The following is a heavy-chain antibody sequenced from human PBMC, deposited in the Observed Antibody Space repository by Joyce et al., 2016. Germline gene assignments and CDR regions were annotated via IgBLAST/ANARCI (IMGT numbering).Heavy chain of an antibody. D-gene: IGHD3-3*01. CDR2: INTDGSST. Sequence: EVQLVESGGTLVQPGGSLRLSCAASRFPFISYWMHWVRQAPGKGLVWVSRINTDGSSTSYADSVKGRFTISRDNAKNTLYLQMNSLRADDTAVYYCTRELITIYYYYGMDVWGQGTTVTVSS. V-gene: IGHV3-74*01. CDR1: RFPFISYW. CDR3: TRELITIYYYYGMDV. J-gene: IGHJ6*02.